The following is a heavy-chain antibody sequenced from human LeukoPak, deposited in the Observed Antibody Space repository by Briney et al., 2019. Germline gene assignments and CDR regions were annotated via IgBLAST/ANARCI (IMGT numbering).Heavy chain of an antibody. Sequence: GGSLRLSCAASGFIFSDHYMDWVRQAPGKGLEWLCRIRNKADSYTTEYAASVKGRFTISRDDSKNSLYLQMNSLKTEDTAVYYCTRRDSSGYYSFDYWGQGTLVTVSS. CDR3: TRRDSSGYYSFDY. CDR1: GFIFSDHY. J-gene: IGHJ4*02. V-gene: IGHV3-72*01. CDR2: IRNKADSYTT. D-gene: IGHD3-22*01.